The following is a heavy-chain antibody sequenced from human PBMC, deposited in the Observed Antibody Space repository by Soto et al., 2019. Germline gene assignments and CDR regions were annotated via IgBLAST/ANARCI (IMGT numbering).Heavy chain of an antibody. Sequence: SETLSLTCTVSGDSVTSDYWSWIRQPPGKRLEYIGFIYLGGSANYNPSLESRVTISPDKTKNQLSLRLTSVTAADTAVYYCTRGKWFPRGYGMDVWGRGTTVTVSS. CDR3: TRGKWFPRGYGMDV. CDR1: GDSVTSDY. CDR2: IYLGGSA. D-gene: IGHD3-22*01. V-gene: IGHV4-59*02. J-gene: IGHJ6*02.